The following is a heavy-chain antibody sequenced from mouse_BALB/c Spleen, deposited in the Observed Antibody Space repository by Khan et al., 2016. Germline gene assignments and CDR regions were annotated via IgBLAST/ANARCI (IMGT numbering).Heavy chain of an antibody. J-gene: IGHJ2*01. CDR2: IYPGDGDT. D-gene: IGHD2-10*02. Sequence: QVQLQQSGAELVRPGSSVKISCKASGYAFSSYWMNWVKQRPGQGLEWIGQIYPGDGDTSYNGKFKGKATLTADTSSSTAYMQISSLTSEDSASYGYARKYGDYWGQGTTLTVSS. CDR3: ARKYGDY. CDR1: GYAFSSYW. V-gene: IGHV1-80*01.